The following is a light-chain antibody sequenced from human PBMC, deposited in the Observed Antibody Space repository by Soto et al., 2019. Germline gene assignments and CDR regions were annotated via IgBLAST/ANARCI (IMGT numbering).Light chain of an antibody. Sequence: DIQMTQSPSSLSASVGDRVTITCRASQSISNYLKWYQQKPGKAPKLLIYAASSMQSGVPSRFSGSRYETDFTLTISSLQPDDSATYYCQQSFSPLWTFGQGTKVEV. J-gene: IGKJ1*01. V-gene: IGKV1-39*01. CDR3: QQSFSPLWT. CDR1: QSISNY. CDR2: AAS.